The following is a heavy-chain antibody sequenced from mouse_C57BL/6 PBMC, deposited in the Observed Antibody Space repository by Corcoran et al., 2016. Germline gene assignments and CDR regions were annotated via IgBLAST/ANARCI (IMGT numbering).Heavy chain of an antibody. CDR1: GYTFTDYY. CDR3: ARVGYYGSSSWFAY. J-gene: IGHJ3*01. D-gene: IGHD1-1*01. CDR2: INPNNGGT. V-gene: IGHV1-26*01. Sequence: EVQLQQSGPELVKPEASVKIASKASGYTFTDYYMNWVKQSHGKSLEWIGDINPNNGGTSYNQKFKGKATLTVDKSYSTAYMELRSLTSEDSAVYYCARVGYYGSSSWFAYWGQGTLVTVSA.